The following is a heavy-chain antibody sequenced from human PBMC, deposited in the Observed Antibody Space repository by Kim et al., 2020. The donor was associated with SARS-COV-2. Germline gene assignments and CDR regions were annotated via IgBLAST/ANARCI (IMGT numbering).Heavy chain of an antibody. J-gene: IGHJ4*02. V-gene: IGHV3-74*01. CDR1: GFTFSSYW. CDR2: FNSDGSST. CDR3: ASLSTGYVWDKFDY. Sequence: GVSLRLSCVASGFTFSSYWMHWVLHAPGNGLVFFSRFNSDGSSTSYADSVKGRFTISRDNARNTLYLQMNSLRAEDTAVYYCASLSTGYVWDKFDYWGQG. D-gene: IGHD3-16*01.